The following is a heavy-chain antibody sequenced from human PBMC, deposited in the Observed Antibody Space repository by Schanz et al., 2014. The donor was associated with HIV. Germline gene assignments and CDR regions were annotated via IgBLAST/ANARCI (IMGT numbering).Heavy chain of an antibody. Sequence: VPLVQSGAEVKKPWSSGKVSCKASGGTFSSYAISWVRQAPGQGLEWMGGTIPLFGTANYAQKFQGRVTITADESTSTAYMELSSLRSEDTAVYYCARSRYGDYPYYFDYWGQGTLVTVSS. V-gene: IGHV1-69*01. D-gene: IGHD4-17*01. CDR3: ARSRYGDYPYYFDY. CDR1: GGTFSSYA. CDR2: TIPLFGTA. J-gene: IGHJ4*02.